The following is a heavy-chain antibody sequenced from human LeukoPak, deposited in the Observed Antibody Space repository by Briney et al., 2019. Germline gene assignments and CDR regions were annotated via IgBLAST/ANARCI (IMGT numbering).Heavy chain of an antibody. CDR3: ARDSGYGDYDPNDY. D-gene: IGHD4-17*01. J-gene: IGHJ4*02. CDR2: ISSSSSYI. Sequence: PGGSLRLSCAASGFTFSSYWMSWVRQAPGKGLEWVSSISSSSSYIYYADSVKGRFTISRDNAKNSLYLQMNSLRAEDTAVYYCARDSGYGDYDPNDYWGQGTLVTVSS. CDR1: GFTFSSYW. V-gene: IGHV3-21*01.